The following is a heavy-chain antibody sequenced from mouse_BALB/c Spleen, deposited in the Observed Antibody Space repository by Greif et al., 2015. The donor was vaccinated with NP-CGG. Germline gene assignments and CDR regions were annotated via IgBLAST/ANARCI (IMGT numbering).Heavy chain of an antibody. V-gene: IGHV5-9-4*01. D-gene: IGHD2-4*01. J-gene: IGHJ4*01. CDR3: ARDEGTYYDEDAMDY. CDR1: GFTFSSYA. Sequence: EVQLVESGGGLVKPGGSLKLSCAASGFTFSSYAMSWVRQSPEKRLEWVAEISSGGSYTCYPDTVTGRFTISRDNAKNTLYLEMSSLRSEDTAMYYCARDEGTYYDEDAMDYWGQGTSVTVSS. CDR2: ISSGGSYT.